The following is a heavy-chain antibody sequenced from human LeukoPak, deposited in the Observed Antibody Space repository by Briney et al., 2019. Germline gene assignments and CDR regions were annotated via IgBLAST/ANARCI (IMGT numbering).Heavy chain of an antibody. J-gene: IGHJ4*02. D-gene: IGHD5-18*01. V-gene: IGHV4-59*12. CDR2: IYYSGST. CDR3: ARDYQGGYGDKTVDY. CDR1: GGSISSYY. Sequence: SETLSLTCTVSGGSISSYYWSWIRQPPGKGLEWVGYIYYSGSTYYNPSLKSRVTISVDTSKNQFSLKLSSVTAADTAVYYCARDYQGGYGDKTVDYWGQGTLVTVSS.